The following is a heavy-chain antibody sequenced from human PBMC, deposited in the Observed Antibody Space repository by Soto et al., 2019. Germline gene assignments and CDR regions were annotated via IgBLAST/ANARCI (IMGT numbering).Heavy chain of an antibody. CDR1: GGSISSGGYY. V-gene: IGHV4-31*03. CDR2: IYYSGST. J-gene: IGHJ4*02. CDR3: ARDLGKYYDSSGPFDY. D-gene: IGHD3-22*01. Sequence: SETLSLTCTVSGGSISSGGYYWSWIRQHPGKGLEWIGYIYYSGSTYYNPSLKSRVTISVDTSKNQFSLKLSSVTAADTAVYYCARDLGKYYDSSGPFDYWGQGTLVTVS.